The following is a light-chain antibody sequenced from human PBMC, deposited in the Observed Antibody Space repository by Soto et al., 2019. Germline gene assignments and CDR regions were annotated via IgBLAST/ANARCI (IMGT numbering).Light chain of an antibody. Sequence: QSVLTHPASVSGSPGQSIAISCTGTSSDVGGYSYVSWYQQQPGKAPKLVISDVSNRPSGVSDRFSGSKSGNTASLTISGLQTEDEADYYCASYTTSSTYVFGTGTKATVL. J-gene: IGLJ1*01. CDR3: ASYTTSSTYV. CDR2: DVS. V-gene: IGLV2-14*01. CDR1: SSDVGGYSY.